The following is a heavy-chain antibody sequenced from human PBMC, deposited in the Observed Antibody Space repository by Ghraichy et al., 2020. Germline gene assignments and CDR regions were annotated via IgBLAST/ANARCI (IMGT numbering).Heavy chain of an antibody. CDR3: ARASECTGGRCYLHDGFDI. J-gene: IGHJ3*02. V-gene: IGHV3-30-3*01. CDR2: ISHDGNSK. D-gene: IGHD2-8*02. Sequence: GESLNISCAASGFSFRTYAMNWVRQAPGKGLEWVAVISHDGNSKYHADSVKGRFNISRDNSRNTMYLQMSSLRPDDTAMYYCARASECTGGRCYLHDGFDIWGPGTVVTVST. CDR1: GFSFRTYA.